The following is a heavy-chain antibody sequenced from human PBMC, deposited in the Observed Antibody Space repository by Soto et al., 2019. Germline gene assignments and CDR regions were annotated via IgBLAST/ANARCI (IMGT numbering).Heavy chain of an antibody. CDR1: GGTFSSYA. CDR2: IIPIFGTA. D-gene: IGHD3-22*01. V-gene: IGHV1-69*01. J-gene: IGHJ4*02. CDR3: AGTRNYNDSSGYYSLFDY. Sequence: QVQLVHSGAEVKKPGSSVKVSCKASGGTFSSYAISWVRQAPGQGLEWMGGIIPIFGTANYAQKFQGRVTITADESTSTAYMELSSLRSEDTAVYYCAGTRNYNDSSGYYSLFDYWGQGTLVTVSS.